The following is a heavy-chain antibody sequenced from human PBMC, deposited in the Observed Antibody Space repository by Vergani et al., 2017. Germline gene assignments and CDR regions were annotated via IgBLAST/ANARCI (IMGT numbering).Heavy chain of an antibody. CDR2: IYNSETT. CDR1: GGSISGYY. V-gene: IGHV4-4*07. D-gene: IGHD3/OR15-3a*01. Sequence: QVHLQESGPGLVKPSETLSLPCTVSGGSISGYYWSWIRQPAGKGMEWLGRIYNSETTKYNPSLNSRVTMSVDTSKNQFSLNLSSVTAADTAVYYCARSSMGLNNFNYWGQGILVTVSS. J-gene: IGHJ4*02. CDR3: ARSSMGLNNFNY.